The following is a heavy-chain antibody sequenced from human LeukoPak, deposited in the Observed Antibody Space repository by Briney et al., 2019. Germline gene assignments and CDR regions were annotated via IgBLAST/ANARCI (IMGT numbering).Heavy chain of an antibody. CDR2: IRQDESER. CDR1: GFSFSSYW. CDR3: ARLSAYYYGSYFYYYMDV. Sequence: GGSLRLSCEGSGFSFSSYWMAWVRQLPGKGPEWVANIRQDESERYFADSVKGRFTISRDNAKKSVYLHMSSLRAEDTALYYCARLSAYYYGSYFYYYMDVWGKGTTVTVSS. V-gene: IGHV3-7*01. J-gene: IGHJ6*03. D-gene: IGHD3-10*01.